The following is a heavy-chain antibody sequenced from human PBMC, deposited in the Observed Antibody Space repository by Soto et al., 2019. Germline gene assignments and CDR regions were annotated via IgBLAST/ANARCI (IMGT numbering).Heavy chain of an antibody. CDR3: ASSTSPSLTPFDP. D-gene: IGHD2-2*01. Sequence: PGESLKISCKGSGYSFASYWIGWVRQMPGKGLEWMGIIYPGDSDTRYSPSFQGQVTISADKSISTAYLQWSSLKASDTAMYYCASSTSPSLTPFDPWGPGTLLTLSS. CDR1: GYSFASYW. CDR2: IYPGDSDT. V-gene: IGHV5-51*01. J-gene: IGHJ5*02.